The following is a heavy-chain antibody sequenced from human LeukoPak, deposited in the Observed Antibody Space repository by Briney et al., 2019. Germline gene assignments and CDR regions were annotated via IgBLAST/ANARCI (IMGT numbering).Heavy chain of an antibody. D-gene: IGHD3-10*01. V-gene: IGHV4-4*02. Sequence: SETLSLTCAVSGGSISSSNWWSWVRQPPGKGLEWIGEIYHSGSTNYNPSLKSRVTISVDKSKNQFSLKLSSVTAADTAVYYCARVGITMVRGVYDIWGQGTMVTVSS. CDR1: GGSISSSNW. CDR3: ARVGITMVRGVYDI. J-gene: IGHJ3*02. CDR2: IYHSGST.